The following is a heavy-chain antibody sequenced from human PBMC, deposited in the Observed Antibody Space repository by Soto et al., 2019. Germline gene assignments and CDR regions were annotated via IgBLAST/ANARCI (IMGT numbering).Heavy chain of an antibody. CDR3: ARSFAGYSSFYYYYMDV. Sequence: SETLSLTCTVSGGSISSYYWSWIRQPPGKGLEWIGYIYYSGSTNYNPSLKSRVTISVDTSKNQFSLKLSSVTAADTAVYYCARSFAGYSSFYYYYMDVWGKGTTVTVSS. CDR1: GGSISSYY. CDR2: IYYSGST. V-gene: IGHV4-59*08. D-gene: IGHD6-19*01. J-gene: IGHJ6*03.